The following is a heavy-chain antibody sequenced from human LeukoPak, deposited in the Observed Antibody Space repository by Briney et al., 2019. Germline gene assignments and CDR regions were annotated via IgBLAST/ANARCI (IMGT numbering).Heavy chain of an antibody. D-gene: IGHD4-17*01. Sequence: PSETLSLTCAVSGGSISSGGYSWSWIRQPPGKGLEWIGYIYHSGSTYYNPSLKSRVTISVDRSKNQFSLKLSSVTAADTAVYYCARDIRTTEPGYYYYYGMDVWGQGTTVTVSS. V-gene: IGHV4-30-2*01. J-gene: IGHJ6*02. CDR2: IYHSGST. CDR3: ARDIRTTEPGYYYYYGMDV. CDR1: GGSISSGGYS.